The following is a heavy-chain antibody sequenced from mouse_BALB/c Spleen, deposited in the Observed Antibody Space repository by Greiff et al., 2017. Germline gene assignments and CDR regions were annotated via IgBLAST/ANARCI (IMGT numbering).Heavy chain of an antibody. V-gene: IGHV5-15*02. Sequence: EVKLMESGGGLVQPGGSRKLSCAASGFTFSDYGMAWVRQAPGKGPEWVAFISNLAYSIYYADTVTGRFTISRENAKNTLYLEMSSLRSEDTAMYYCARGGTTVYFDYWGQGTTLTVSS. CDR1: GFTFSDYG. CDR3: ARGGTTVYFDY. J-gene: IGHJ2*01. CDR2: ISNLAYSI. D-gene: IGHD1-1*01.